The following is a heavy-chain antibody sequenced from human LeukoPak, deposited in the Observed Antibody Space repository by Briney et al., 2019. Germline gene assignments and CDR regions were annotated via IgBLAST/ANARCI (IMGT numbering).Heavy chain of an antibody. CDR3: AKSVETVMVSLDY. CDR2: ISGNGGST. J-gene: IGHJ4*02. V-gene: IGHV3-23*01. CDR1: GFTFSSYA. Sequence: GGSLRLSCAASGFTFSSYAMSWVRQAPGKGLEWVSAISGNGGSTFNADSVKGRFTISRDNSKNTLYLQMNSLRAEDTSLYYCAKSVETVMVSLDYWGQGTLVTVSS. D-gene: IGHD5-18*01.